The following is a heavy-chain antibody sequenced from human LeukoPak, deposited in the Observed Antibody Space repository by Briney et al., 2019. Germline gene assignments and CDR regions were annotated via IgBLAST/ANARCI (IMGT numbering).Heavy chain of an antibody. D-gene: IGHD3-22*01. CDR1: GFTFSSYA. CDR3: AKVDVDYYDSSGYYSLETFDY. V-gene: IGHV3-23*01. J-gene: IGHJ4*02. CDR2: ISGSGGST. Sequence: GGSLRLSCAASGFTFSSYAMSWVRQAPGKGLEWVSAISGSGGSTYYADSVKGRFTISRDNSKNTLYLQMNSLRAKDTAVYYCAKVDVDYYDSSGYYSLETFDYWGQGTLVTVSS.